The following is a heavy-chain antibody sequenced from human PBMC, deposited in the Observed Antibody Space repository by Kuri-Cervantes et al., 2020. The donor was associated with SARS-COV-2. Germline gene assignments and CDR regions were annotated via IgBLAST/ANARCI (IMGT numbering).Heavy chain of an antibody. CDR1: GFTFSSYG. Sequence: GESLKISCAASGFTFSSYGMHWVRQAPGKGLEWVTVIWYDGSNKYYADSVKGRFTISRDNAKNSLYLQMNSLRDEDTAVYYCARGLLYYDFWSGYYTPTDYWGQGTLVTVSS. D-gene: IGHD3-3*01. CDR3: ARGLLYYDFWSGYYTPTDY. CDR2: IWYDGSNK. J-gene: IGHJ4*02. V-gene: IGHV3-33*01.